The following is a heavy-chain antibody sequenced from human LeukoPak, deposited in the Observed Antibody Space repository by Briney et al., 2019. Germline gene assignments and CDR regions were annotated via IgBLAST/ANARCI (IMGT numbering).Heavy chain of an antibody. Sequence: PGGSLRLSCAASGFTFSSYGMHWVRQAPGKGLEWVAVIWYDGSNKYYADSVKGRFTISRDNAKNSLYLQMNSLRAEDTAVYYCARDSAYYDSSGYYDYWGQGTLVTVSS. CDR2: IWYDGSNK. V-gene: IGHV3-33*01. CDR1: GFTFSSYG. D-gene: IGHD3-22*01. J-gene: IGHJ4*02. CDR3: ARDSAYYDSSGYYDY.